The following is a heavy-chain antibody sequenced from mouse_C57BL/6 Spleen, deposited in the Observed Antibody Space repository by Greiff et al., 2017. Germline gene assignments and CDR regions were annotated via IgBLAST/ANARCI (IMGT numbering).Heavy chain of an antibody. V-gene: IGHV1-72*01. CDR2: IDPNSGGT. Sequence: QVQLQQSGAELVKPGASVKLSCKASGYTFTSYWMHWVKQRPGRGLEWIGRIDPNSGGTKYNEKFKSKDTLTVDKPSSTAYMQLSSLTSEDSAVYYCARSLFTTVVVPNWYFDVWGTGTTVTVSS. CDR3: ARSLFTTVVVPNWYFDV. J-gene: IGHJ1*03. D-gene: IGHD1-1*01. CDR1: GYTFTSYW.